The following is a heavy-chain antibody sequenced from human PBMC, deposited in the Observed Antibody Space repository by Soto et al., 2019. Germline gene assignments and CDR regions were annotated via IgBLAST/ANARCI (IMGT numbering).Heavy chain of an antibody. CDR2: INPSGGSK. Sequence: ASVKVSCKASGYTFTSYYIHWVRQSPGQGLEWMGIINPSGGSKSCAQKFQGRVTMTRDTSTSTVYMELSSLRSEDTAVYYCARSHPTMVTLYDFDYWGQGTLVTVSS. V-gene: IGHV1-46*03. CDR1: GYTFTSYY. D-gene: IGHD4-17*01. CDR3: ARSHPTMVTLYDFDY. J-gene: IGHJ4*02.